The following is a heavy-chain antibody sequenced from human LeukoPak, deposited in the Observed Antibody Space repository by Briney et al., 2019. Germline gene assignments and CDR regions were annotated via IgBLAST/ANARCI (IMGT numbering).Heavy chain of an antibody. Sequence: PGGSLRLSCAASGFTFSSYSMNWVRQAPGKGLEWVSSINSSSSYIYYADSVKGRFTISRDNAKNSLYLQMNSLRAEDTAVYYCARDRTPAIVVVPAYGMDVWGQGTTVTVSS. D-gene: IGHD2-2*01. CDR3: ARDRTPAIVVVPAYGMDV. CDR1: GFTFSSYS. V-gene: IGHV3-21*01. CDR2: INSSSSYI. J-gene: IGHJ6*02.